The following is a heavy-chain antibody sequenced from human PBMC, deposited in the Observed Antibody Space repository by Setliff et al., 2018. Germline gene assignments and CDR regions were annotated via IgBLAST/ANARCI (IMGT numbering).Heavy chain of an antibody. D-gene: IGHD2-15*01. Sequence: GGSLRLSCAASGFTFSGSAMHWVRQASGKGLEWVGRIRSKANSYADPVKGRFTISRDNSKNTLYLQMNSLRAEDTAVYYCVKDRYCSDASCSPDYFDYWGQGTLVTVSS. CDR2: IRSKANSY. CDR1: GFTFSGSA. J-gene: IGHJ4*02. CDR3: VKDRYCSDASCSPDYFDY. V-gene: IGHV3-73*01.